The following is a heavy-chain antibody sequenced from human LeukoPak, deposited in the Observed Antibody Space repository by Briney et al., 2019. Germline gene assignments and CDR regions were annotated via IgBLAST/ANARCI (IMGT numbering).Heavy chain of an antibody. J-gene: IGHJ5*02. CDR1: GGSFSGYY. Sequence: SETLSLTCAVYGGSFSGYYWSWIRQPPGKGLEWIGEINHSGSTNYNPSLKSRVTISVDTSKNQFSLKLSSVTAADTAVYYCASVYDSSGYWFDPWGQGTLVTVS. CDR3: ASVYDSSGYWFDP. D-gene: IGHD3-22*01. V-gene: IGHV4-34*01. CDR2: INHSGST.